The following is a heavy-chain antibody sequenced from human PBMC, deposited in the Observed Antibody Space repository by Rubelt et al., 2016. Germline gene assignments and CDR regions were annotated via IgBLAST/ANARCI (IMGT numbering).Heavy chain of an antibody. CDR3: ARAGGIVVVPAAIRGGMDV. CDR1: GGSFSGYY. V-gene: IGHV4-34*01. Sequence: QVQLQQWGAGLLKPSETLSLTCAVYGGSFSGYYWSWIRQPPGKGLEWIGEINHSGSTNYNPSLKSRVTISVDTSKNQFSLKLSSVTAADTAVYYCARAGGIVVVPAAIRGGMDVWDQGTTVTVSS. D-gene: IGHD2-2*01. J-gene: IGHJ6*02. CDR2: INHSGST.